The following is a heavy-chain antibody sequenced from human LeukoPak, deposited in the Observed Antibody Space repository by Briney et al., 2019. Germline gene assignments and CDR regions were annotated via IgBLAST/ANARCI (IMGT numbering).Heavy chain of an antibody. CDR2: ISGRGGST. V-gene: IGHV3-23*01. Sequence: GGSLRLSCAASGFTFSSYAMTWVRQAPGKGLEWVSTISGRGGSTYYADSVKGRFIISRDNSKNTLYLQMNSLRAEDTAVYYCANDGAYYDSSTDAFDIWGQGTMVTVSS. J-gene: IGHJ3*02. CDR3: ANDGAYYDSSTDAFDI. D-gene: IGHD3-22*01. CDR1: GFTFSSYA.